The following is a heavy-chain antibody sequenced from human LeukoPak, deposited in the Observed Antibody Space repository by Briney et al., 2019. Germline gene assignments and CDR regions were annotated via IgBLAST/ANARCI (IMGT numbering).Heavy chain of an antibody. CDR1: AGAFDGRSYK. V-gene: IGHV4-39*01. Sequence: PSETLSLTCAVSAGAFDGRSYKCCLVRQPPGKGLEWIGRNYDSLSAYYNPSLKSRVTISIELSKKQFALNLNSATAADSAVYYCVLFLSIRGGIHLNYFDSWGQGRLVTVSS. CDR3: VLFLSIRGGIHLNYFDS. J-gene: IGHJ4*02. CDR2: NYDSLSA. D-gene: IGHD2-15*01.